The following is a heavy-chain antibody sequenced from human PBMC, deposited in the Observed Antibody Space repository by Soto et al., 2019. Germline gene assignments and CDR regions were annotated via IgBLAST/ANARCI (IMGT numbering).Heavy chain of an antibody. D-gene: IGHD3-3*01. CDR3: ARDYDITSQGQLQKQVYGMDV. J-gene: IGHJ6*02. CDR1: GFTFSSYA. V-gene: IGHV3-30-3*01. Sequence: SLRLSCAASGFTFSSYAMHWVRQAPGKGLEWVAVISYDGSNKYYADSVKGRFTISRDNSKNTLYLQMNSLRAEDTAVYYCARDYDITSQGQLQKQVYGMDVWGQGTTVTVSS. CDR2: ISYDGSNK.